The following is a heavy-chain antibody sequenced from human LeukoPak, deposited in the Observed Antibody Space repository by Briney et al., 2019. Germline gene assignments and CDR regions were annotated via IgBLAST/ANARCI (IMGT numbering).Heavy chain of an antibody. Sequence: SETLSLTCTVSGGSISSYYWSWIRQPAGKGLEWIGRIYTSGSTNYNPSLKSRVTMSVDTSKNQFSLKLSSVTAAGTAVYYCARIPPNYYYYYMDVWGKGTTVTVPS. CDR2: IYTSGST. J-gene: IGHJ6*03. CDR3: ARIPPNYYYYYMDV. CDR1: GGSISSYY. V-gene: IGHV4-4*07.